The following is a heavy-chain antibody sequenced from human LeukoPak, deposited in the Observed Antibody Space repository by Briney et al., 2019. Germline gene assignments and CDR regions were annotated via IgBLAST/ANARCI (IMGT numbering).Heavy chain of an antibody. V-gene: IGHV1-69*13. D-gene: IGHD1-1*01. CDR3: ARANKIIGTTGRTFDI. CDR2: IIPVFRTS. CDR1: GYTFTSYG. J-gene: IGHJ3*02. Sequence: ASVKVSCKASGYTFTSYGISWVRQAPGQGLEWMGGIIPVFRTSNYAQKFQDRVTITADELTTTFHMELSSLRSEDTAVYYCARANKIIGTTGRTFDIWGPGQWSASLQ.